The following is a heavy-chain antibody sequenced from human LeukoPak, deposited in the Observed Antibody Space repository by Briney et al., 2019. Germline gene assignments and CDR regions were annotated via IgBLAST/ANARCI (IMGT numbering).Heavy chain of an antibody. CDR2: IYSSGST. Sequence: SETLSLTCTVSGGSMSSYYWNWVRQPPGKGLEWIGNIYSSGSTDYNPYLKSRVTISLDTSKFQFSLRLNSVTAADTAVYYCARADPNASGYFYRFNWFDPWGQGTLVTVSS. J-gene: IGHJ5*02. CDR1: GGSMSSYY. D-gene: IGHD3-10*01. CDR3: ARADPNASGYFYRFNWFDP. V-gene: IGHV4-59*01.